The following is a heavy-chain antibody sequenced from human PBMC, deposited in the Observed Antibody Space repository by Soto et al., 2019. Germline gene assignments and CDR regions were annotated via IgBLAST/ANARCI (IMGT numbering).Heavy chain of an antibody. D-gene: IGHD1-26*01. V-gene: IGHV4-59*12. CDR1: GGSITNYY. CDR2: VSDSGST. CDR3: ARERVGHSAMDV. J-gene: IGHJ6*02. Sequence: QVQLQKSGPGLVKPSETLSLMCTVSGGSITNYYWSWIRQSPAKGLEWIGYVSDSGSTKYNPSLKSRVTISVDTSKNQFSLKLTSLTAADTAVYYCARERVGHSAMDVWGQGTTVTVSS.